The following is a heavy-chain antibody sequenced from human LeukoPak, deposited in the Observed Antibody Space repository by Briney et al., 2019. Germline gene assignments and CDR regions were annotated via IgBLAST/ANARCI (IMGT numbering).Heavy chain of an antibody. CDR1: GGSISSSSYY. J-gene: IGHJ4*02. V-gene: IGHV4-39*07. Sequence: SETLSLTCTVSGGSISSSSYYWGWIRQPPGKGLEWIGSIYYSGSTSYNPSLKSRVTISVDTSKNQFSLKLSSVTAADTAVYYCASASDYYDSSGYHFDYWGQGTLVTISS. CDR2: IYYSGST. D-gene: IGHD3-22*01. CDR3: ASASDYYDSSGYHFDY.